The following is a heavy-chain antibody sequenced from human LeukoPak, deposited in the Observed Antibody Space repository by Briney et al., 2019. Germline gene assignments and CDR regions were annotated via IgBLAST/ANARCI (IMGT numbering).Heavy chain of an antibody. CDR3: ARRMGTMVRGVRRSHFDY. CDR2: INHSGST. Sequence: SSETLSLTCAVYGGSFSGYYWSWLRQPPGKGLEGIGEINHSGSTNYNPSLKSRVTISVDTSKNQFSLKLSSVTAADTAVYYCARRMGTMVRGVRRSHFDYWGQGTLVTVSS. J-gene: IGHJ4*02. CDR1: GGSFSGYY. V-gene: IGHV4-34*01. D-gene: IGHD3-10*01.